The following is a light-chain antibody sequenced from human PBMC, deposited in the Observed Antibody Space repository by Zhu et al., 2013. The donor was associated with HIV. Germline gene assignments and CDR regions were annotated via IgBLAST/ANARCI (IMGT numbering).Light chain of an antibody. J-gene: IGKJ4*01. CDR1: QSVGSNF. CDR2: DAS. V-gene: IGKV3D-20*02. Sequence: IVLTQSPGTLSLSPGERATLSCRASQSVGSNFLAWYQQKPGQAPRLLIYDASNRAPGIPDRFSGGGSGTDFTLTISRLEPEDFATYYCQQLNSYPFTFGGGTKVEIK. CDR3: QQLNSYPFT.